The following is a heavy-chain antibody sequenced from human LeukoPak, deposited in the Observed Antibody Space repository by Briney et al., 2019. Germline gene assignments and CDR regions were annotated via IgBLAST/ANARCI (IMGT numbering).Heavy chain of an antibody. V-gene: IGHV4-39*07. CDR3: ARGAKNYYGSGSYNPLRAFDI. Sequence: PSETLSLTCTVSGGSISSGGYYWSWIRQPPGKGLEWIGEINHSGSTNYNPSLKSRVTISVDTSKNQFSLKLSSVTAADTAVYYCARGAKNYYGSGSYNPLRAFDIWGQGTMVTVSS. D-gene: IGHD3-10*01. CDR2: INHSGST. J-gene: IGHJ3*02. CDR1: GGSISSGGYY.